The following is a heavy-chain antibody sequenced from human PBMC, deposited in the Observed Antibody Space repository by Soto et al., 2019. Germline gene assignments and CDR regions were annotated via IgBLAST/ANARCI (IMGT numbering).Heavy chain of an antibody. D-gene: IGHD2-15*01. J-gene: IGHJ4*02. CDR3: ARSKVGGRDLDYFDS. CDR2: IYSSGTT. Sequence: SSETLSLTCTVSGGSISSDNYYWSWIRQPPGKGLEWIGYIYSSGTTYYNPSLRSRLTISVDTSKSHFSLRLSSVTAADTAVFYCARSKVGGRDLDYFDSWGLGTLVTVSS. V-gene: IGHV4-30-4*01. CDR1: GGSISSDNYY.